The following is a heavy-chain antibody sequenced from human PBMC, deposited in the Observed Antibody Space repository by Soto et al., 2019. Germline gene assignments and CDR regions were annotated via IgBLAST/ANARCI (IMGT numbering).Heavy chain of an antibody. CDR2: INPNSGGT. V-gene: IGHV1-2*02. CDR3: ARAGSSSSVNAFDI. D-gene: IGHD6-6*01. Sequence: QVQLVQSGAEVKKPGASVKVSCKASGYTFTGYYMHWVRQAPGQGLEWMGWINPNSGGTNYAQKFQGRVTMTRDRYISTAYMELSRLRSDDTAVYFCARAGSSSSVNAFDIWGQGTMVTVSS. J-gene: IGHJ3*02. CDR1: GYTFTGYY.